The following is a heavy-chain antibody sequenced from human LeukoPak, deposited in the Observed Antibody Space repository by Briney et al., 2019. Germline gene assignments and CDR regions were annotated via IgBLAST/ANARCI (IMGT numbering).Heavy chain of an antibody. V-gene: IGHV3-30*02. CDR1: GFTFSSYG. J-gene: IGHJ4*02. Sequence: PGGSLRLSCAASGFTFSSYGMHWVRQAPGKGLEWVAFIRYDGSNKYYADSVKGRFTISRDNSKNTLYLQMNSLRAEDTAVYYCAEDRGTWGFYPIFDYWGQRTLVTVSS. CDR3: AEDRGTWGFYPIFDY. D-gene: IGHD7-27*01. CDR2: IRYDGSNK.